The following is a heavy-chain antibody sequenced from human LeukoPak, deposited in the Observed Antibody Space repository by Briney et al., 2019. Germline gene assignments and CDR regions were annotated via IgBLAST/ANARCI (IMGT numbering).Heavy chain of an antibody. CDR2: IYYSGST. CDR1: GGSVSSGSYY. Sequence: SETLSLTCTVSGGSVSSGSYYWSWIRQPPGTGLEWVGYIYYSGSTNYNPSLKSRVTISVDTSKTQFSLKLSSVTAADTAVYSCAAQDVNWFDPWGQGTLVTVSS. D-gene: IGHD2-15*01. J-gene: IGHJ5*02. V-gene: IGHV4-61*01. CDR3: AAQDVNWFDP.